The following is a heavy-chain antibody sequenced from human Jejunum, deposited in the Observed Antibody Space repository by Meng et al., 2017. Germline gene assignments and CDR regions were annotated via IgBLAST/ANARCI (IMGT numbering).Heavy chain of an antibody. V-gene: IGHV3-11*04. J-gene: IGHJ6*02. D-gene: IGHD3-10*01. CDR2: ISNGGRSI. CDR1: GFTFNDYF. Sequence: GESLKISCAASGFTFNDYFMSWIRQAPGKGLEWVSYISNGGRSIYYADSVKGRFTISRDNAKNSVFLQLNGLRAEETAVYYCARSLIRGVVLDGMDVWGQGTTVTVSS. CDR3: ARSLIRGVVLDGMDV.